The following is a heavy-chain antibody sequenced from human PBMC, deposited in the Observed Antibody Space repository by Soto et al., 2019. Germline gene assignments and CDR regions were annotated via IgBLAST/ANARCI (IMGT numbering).Heavy chain of an antibody. J-gene: IGHJ4*02. D-gene: IGHD6-13*01. CDR2: IRQDGSQI. CDR1: GFTFSDYW. V-gene: IGHV3-7*03. Sequence: GSLRLSCEASGFTFSDYWMIWVRQAPGRGLEWVANIRQDGSQINSVDSVKGRFTISRDNAKNSLFLQMNSLKASDTAMYYCARHLIAAAVDYWGQGTLVTVSS. CDR3: ARHLIAAAVDY.